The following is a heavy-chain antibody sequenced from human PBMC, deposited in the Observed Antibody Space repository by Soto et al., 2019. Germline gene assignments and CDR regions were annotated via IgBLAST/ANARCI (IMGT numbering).Heavy chain of an antibody. D-gene: IGHD3-16*02. CDR3: ARAYDYIWGSYREARAFDI. CDR2: IYYSGST. V-gene: IGHV4-59*01. J-gene: IGHJ3*02. CDR1: GGSISSYY. Sequence: QVQLQESGPGLVKPSETLSLTCTVSGGSISSYYWSWIRQPPGKGLEWIGYIYYSGSTNYNPSLKSQVTIAVDTSKTQFSLKLSSVTAADTAVYYCARAYDYIWGSYREARAFDIWGQGTMVTVSS.